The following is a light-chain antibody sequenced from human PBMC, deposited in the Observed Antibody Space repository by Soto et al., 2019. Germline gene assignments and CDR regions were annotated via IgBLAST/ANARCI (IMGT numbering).Light chain of an antibody. CDR3: QQRAT. CDR2: KTS. J-gene: IGKJ1*01. CDR1: QSICNW. V-gene: IGKV1-5*03. Sequence: DIQMTQSPSTLSASVGDRVTITCRASQSICNWLAWYQQKPGKAPKLLIYKTSNLESGVPSRFSGSGSGTEFTLTISSLQPDDFATYYCQQRATFGQGTKVEIK.